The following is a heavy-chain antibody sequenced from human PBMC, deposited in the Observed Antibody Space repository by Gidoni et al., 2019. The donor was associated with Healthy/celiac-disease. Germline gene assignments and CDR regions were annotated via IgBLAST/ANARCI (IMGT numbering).Heavy chain of an antibody. CDR1: GFTFSSYA. V-gene: IGHV3-30*04. J-gene: IGHJ4*02. D-gene: IGHD2-15*01. CDR3: ARDGSDIVVVVAATLWGRFDY. Sequence: QVQLVESGGGVVHPGRSLRLSCAASGFTFSSYAMHWVRQAPGKGLEWVAVISYDGSNKYYADSVKGRFTISRDNSKNTLYLQMNSLRAEDTAVYYCARDGSDIVVVVAATLWGRFDYWGQGTLVTVSS. CDR2: ISYDGSNK.